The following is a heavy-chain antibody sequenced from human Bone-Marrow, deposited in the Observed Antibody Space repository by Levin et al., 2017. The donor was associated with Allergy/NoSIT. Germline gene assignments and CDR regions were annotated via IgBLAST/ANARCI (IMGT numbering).Heavy chain of an antibody. Sequence: SQTLSLTCSVTGFSIRRSFWGWIRQAPGKGLEWIGHVSYTGTTKYNPSLTSRVTMSIDTANNHLSLKMRSVTAADTAVYYCARHVDVVERIMVDASDLWGQGTTVTVSS. D-gene: IGHD3-10*01. J-gene: IGHJ3*01. CDR1: GFSIRRSF. CDR3: ARHVDVVERIMVDASDL. CDR2: VSYTGTT. V-gene: IGHV4-59*08.